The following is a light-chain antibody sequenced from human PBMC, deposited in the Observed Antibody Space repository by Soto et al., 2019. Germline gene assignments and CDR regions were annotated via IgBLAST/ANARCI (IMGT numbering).Light chain of an antibody. CDR3: QQAYRCPLT. J-gene: IGKJ4*01. Sequence: DIQMTQSPSSVSAYVGDTISITCRASHGIDNWLAWSQQKPGEAPNLLIYGASRLQSGVPSRFSGSASGTDFTLTISNLQPQDVATYFCQQAYRCPLTFGGGTKVKIK. V-gene: IGKV1-12*01. CDR2: GAS. CDR1: HGIDNW.